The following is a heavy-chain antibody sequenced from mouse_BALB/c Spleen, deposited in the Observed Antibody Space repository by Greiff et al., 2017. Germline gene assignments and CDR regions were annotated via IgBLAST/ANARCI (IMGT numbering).Heavy chain of an antibody. J-gene: IGHJ2*01. CDR3: AGYWYDY. D-gene: IGHD1-1*02. V-gene: IGHV5-4*02. CDR2: ISDGGSYT. CDR1: GFTFSDYY. Sequence: EVKLMESGGGLVKPGGSLKLSCAASGFTFSDYYMYWVRQTPEKRLEWVATISDGGSYTYYPDSVKGRFTISRDNAKNNLYLQMSSLKSEDTAMYYCAGYWYDYWGQGTTLTVSS.